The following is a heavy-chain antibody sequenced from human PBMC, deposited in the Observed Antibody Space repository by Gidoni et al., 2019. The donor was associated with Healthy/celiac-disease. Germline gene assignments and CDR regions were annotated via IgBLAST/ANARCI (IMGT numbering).Heavy chain of an antibody. Sequence: QVQLQQSGPGLVQPSQTLSLTCAISGDSFSSTSAAWNWIRPSPSRSLEWLGRPDYRSKWYNDYAVSVKSRITINPDTSKNQFSLQLNSVTPEDTAVYYCARGVGLSSGWYGGWFDPWGQGTLVTVSS. CDR1: GDSFSSTSAA. CDR3: ARGVGLSSGWYGGWFDP. CDR2: PDYRSKWYN. D-gene: IGHD6-19*01. V-gene: IGHV6-1*01. J-gene: IGHJ5*02.